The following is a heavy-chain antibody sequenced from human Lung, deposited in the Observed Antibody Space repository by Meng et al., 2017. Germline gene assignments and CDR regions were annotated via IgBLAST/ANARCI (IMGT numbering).Heavy chain of an antibody. CDR1: GASIDTDNW. V-gene: IGHV4-4*02. CDR3: ARGYYSDSH. CDR2: IHHSGST. Sequence: QVQLQESGPGLVKPSGTLSLTCAVSGASIDTDNWWTWVRQSPGKGLEWIGEIHHSGSTNYNPSLKSRVILSVDKSKNQFSLKVNSVPAADTAVYYCARGYYSDSHWGQGTLVTVSS. J-gene: IGHJ4*02. D-gene: IGHD3-22*01.